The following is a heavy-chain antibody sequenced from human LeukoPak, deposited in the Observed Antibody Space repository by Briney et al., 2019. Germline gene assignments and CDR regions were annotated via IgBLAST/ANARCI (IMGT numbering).Heavy chain of an antibody. CDR2: INPSGGST. J-gene: IGHJ4*02. D-gene: IGHD3-22*01. Sequence: GASVKVSCKASGYTFTSYYMHWVRQAPGQGLEWMGIINPSGGSTSYAQKFQGRVTMTRDTSTSTVYMELSSLRSEDTAVYYCARDEGRAPVVVTELGYWGQGTLVTVSS. CDR3: ARDEGRAPVVVTELGY. V-gene: IGHV1-46*01. CDR1: GYTFTSYY.